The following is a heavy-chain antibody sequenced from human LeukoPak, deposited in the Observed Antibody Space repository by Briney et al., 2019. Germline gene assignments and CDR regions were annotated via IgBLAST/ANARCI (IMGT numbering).Heavy chain of an antibody. CDR2: ISYDGSNK. CDR1: GFTFSSYA. CDR3: ARDLSQRGFDP. J-gene: IGHJ5*02. V-gene: IGHV3-30-3*01. Sequence: GGSLRLPCAASGFTFSSYAMHWVRQAPGKGLEWVAVISYDGSNKYYADSVKGRFTISRDNSKNTLYLQMSSLRGEDTAVYYCARDLSQRGFDPWGQGTLVTVSS.